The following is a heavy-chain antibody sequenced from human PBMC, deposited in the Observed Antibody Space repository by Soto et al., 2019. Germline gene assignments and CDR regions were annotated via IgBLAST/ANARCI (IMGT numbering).Heavy chain of an antibody. Sequence: QVQLVESGGGVVQPGKSLRLSCAASGFTFNSYGMHWVRQAPGKGPEWVAVIWYDGSKKNYADSVKGRFTISRDTSNNTLYLKMNSPRAEVTAVHHSARDAWPRTRVSPWFDPWGQGTLVTVSS. CDR3: ARDAWPRTRVSPWFDP. CDR2: IWYDGSKK. V-gene: IGHV3-33*01. D-gene: IGHD1-7*01. J-gene: IGHJ5*02. CDR1: GFTFNSYG.